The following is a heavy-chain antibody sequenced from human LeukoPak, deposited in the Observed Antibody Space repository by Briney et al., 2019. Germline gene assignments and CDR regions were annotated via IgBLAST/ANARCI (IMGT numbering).Heavy chain of an antibody. CDR2: ITTKSDGGTT. V-gene: IGHV3-15*01. D-gene: IGHD1-1*01. Sequence: GGSLRLSCAVSGLTFSNAWMTWVRQAPGERLEWVGRITTKSDGGTTDYAAPVRGRFTITRDDSKSTLHLQMDSLKTEDTALYYCSTGIGTNDWWGQGTLVIVSS. CDR1: GLTFSNAW. CDR3: STGIGTNDW. J-gene: IGHJ4*02.